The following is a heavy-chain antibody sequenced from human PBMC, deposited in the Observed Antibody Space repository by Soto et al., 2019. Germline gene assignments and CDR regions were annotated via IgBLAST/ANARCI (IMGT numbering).Heavy chain of an antibody. CDR1: GYSFTDYW. D-gene: IGHD3-16*02. CDR3: ERRGYRRPVRYYYAMDV. Sequence: GESLKISCQGSGYSFTDYWISWLRQMPGKGLEWIGRIDPADSYTKYSPSFQGHVTISLDRSISTVYLQWSSLTTSETAIYYCERRGYRRPVRYYYAMDVSGKGTKVTGSS. CDR2: IDPADSYT. V-gene: IGHV5-10-1*01. J-gene: IGHJ6*04.